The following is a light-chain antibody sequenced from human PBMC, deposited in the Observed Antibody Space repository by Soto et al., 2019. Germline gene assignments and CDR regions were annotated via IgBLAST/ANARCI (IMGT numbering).Light chain of an antibody. CDR3: QQYNTVST. V-gene: IGKV1-5*01. Sequence: DIRITRSPSTLSASVGDRVTITCRASQSISRWLAWYQQKPGKAPKLLIYDVSSLESGVPSRFSCSTSGTEFTLTISSLQAEHFATCQCQQYNTVSTFAPAPKVDX. CDR1: QSISRW. J-gene: IGKJ1*01. CDR2: DVS.